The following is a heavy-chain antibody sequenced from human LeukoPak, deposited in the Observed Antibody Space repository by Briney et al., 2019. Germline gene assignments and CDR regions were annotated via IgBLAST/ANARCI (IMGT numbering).Heavy chain of an antibody. Sequence: SGTLSLTCTVSGGSISSYYWSWIRQPPGKGLEWIGYIYYSGSTNYNPSLKSRVTISVDTSKNQFSLKLSSVTAADTAVYYCARKGGYSGYDWFDPWGQGTLVTVSS. CDR3: ARKGGYSGYDWFDP. CDR1: GGSISSYY. CDR2: IYYSGST. J-gene: IGHJ5*02. V-gene: IGHV4-59*01. D-gene: IGHD5-12*01.